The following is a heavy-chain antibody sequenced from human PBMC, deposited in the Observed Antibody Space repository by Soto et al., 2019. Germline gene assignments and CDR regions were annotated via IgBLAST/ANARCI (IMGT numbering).Heavy chain of an antibody. CDR2: LSGSGTST. Sequence: GGSLRLSCAASGFSFVSYAMNWVRQAPGKGLEWVSGLSGSGTSTYYADSVKGLFTISRDNSRDTLFLQMNSLTADDTAVYYCAKATTNGGWFNPFDSWGQGALVTVSS. CDR1: GFSFVSYA. D-gene: IGHD6-19*01. J-gene: IGHJ4*02. V-gene: IGHV3-23*01. CDR3: AKATTNGGWFNPFDS.